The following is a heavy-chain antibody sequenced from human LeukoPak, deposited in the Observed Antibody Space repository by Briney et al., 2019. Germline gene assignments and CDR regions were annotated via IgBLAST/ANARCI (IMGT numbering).Heavy chain of an antibody. CDR1: GGSISSYY. CDR3: ARDGGSSGWYY. J-gene: IGHJ4*02. CDR2: IYYSGST. Sequence: PSETLSLTCTVSGGSISSYYWSWIRQPPGKGLEWIGYIYYSGSTNYNPSLKSRVTISVDTSKNQFSLKLSSVTAADTAVYYCARDGGSSGWYYWGQGTLVTVSP. D-gene: IGHD6-19*01. V-gene: IGHV4-59*01.